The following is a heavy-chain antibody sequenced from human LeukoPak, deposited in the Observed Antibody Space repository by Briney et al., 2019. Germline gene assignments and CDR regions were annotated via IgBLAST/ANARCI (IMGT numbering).Heavy chain of an antibody. J-gene: IGHJ4*02. Sequence: SETLSLTCSVSGGAISRYYWSWIRQPPGKGLEWIGYIYYSGSTNYNPSLKSRVTISVDTSKNQFSLKLSSVTAADTAVYYCARVLTSRSFDYWGQGTLVTVSS. CDR1: GGAISRYY. CDR3: ARVLTSRSFDY. CDR2: IYYSGST. D-gene: IGHD3-9*01. V-gene: IGHV4-59*01.